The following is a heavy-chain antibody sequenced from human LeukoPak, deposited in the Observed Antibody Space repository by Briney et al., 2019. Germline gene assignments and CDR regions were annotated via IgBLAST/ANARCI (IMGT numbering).Heavy chain of an antibody. CDR1: GYSISSGYY. D-gene: IGHD6-13*01. Sequence: SETLSLTCTVSGYSISSGYYWGWIRQPPGKGLEWIGSIYHSGNTYYSPSLKSRVTISVDTSKNQFSLKLSSVTAADTAVYYCARDRHYSSPGPFDYWGQGTLVTVSS. CDR2: IYHSGNT. V-gene: IGHV4-38-2*02. CDR3: ARDRHYSSPGPFDY. J-gene: IGHJ4*02.